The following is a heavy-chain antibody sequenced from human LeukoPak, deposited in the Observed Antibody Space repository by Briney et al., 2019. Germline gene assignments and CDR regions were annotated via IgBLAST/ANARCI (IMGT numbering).Heavy chain of an antibody. CDR2: IYYSGST. CDR1: GGSISSSSYY. Sequence: SETLSLTCTVSGGSISSSSYYWGWIRQPPGKGLEWIGSIYYSGSTNYNPSLKSRVTISLDTSKNQFSLKLSSVTAADTAVYYCARDTRYYDSCGYPVVYYYYYMDVWGKGTTVTVSS. D-gene: IGHD3-22*01. V-gene: IGHV4-39*07. J-gene: IGHJ6*03. CDR3: ARDTRYYDSCGYPVVYYYYYMDV.